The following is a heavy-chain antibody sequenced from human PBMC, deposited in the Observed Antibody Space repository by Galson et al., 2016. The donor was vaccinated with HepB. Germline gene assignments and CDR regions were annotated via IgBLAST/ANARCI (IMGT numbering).Heavy chain of an antibody. CDR3: ARDGYNGHDKDGFDM. Sequence: SLRLSCAGSGFIFSTYELSWVRQAPGKGLEWVATIKQDAHLKDYVGSVKGRFTISRDNAKNSLYLQMNSLRDEDTAVYYCARDGYNGHDKDGFDMWGQGTMVTVSS. V-gene: IGHV3-7*01. J-gene: IGHJ3*02. CDR2: IKQDAHLK. D-gene: IGHD5-12*01. CDR1: GFIFSTYE.